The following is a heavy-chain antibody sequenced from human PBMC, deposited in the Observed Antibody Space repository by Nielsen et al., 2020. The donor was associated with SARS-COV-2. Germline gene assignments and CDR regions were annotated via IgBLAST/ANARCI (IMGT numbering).Heavy chain of an antibody. CDR1: GFTLSSHG. J-gene: IGHJ5*02. V-gene: IGHV3-33*01. CDR3: ARDLTFGAYWFYP. Sequence: GESLTISCEASGFTLSSHGMHWVRQPPGKGLEWVAHMWYHGGDENYADSVRGRFTISRDLSKNTVYLQMSSLRVEDMAVYYCARDLTFGAYWFYPWSQGTLVTVSS. D-gene: IGHD3/OR15-3a*01. CDR2: MWYHGGDE.